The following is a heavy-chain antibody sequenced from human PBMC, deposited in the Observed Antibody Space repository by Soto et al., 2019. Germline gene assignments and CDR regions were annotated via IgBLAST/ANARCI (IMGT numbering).Heavy chain of an antibody. D-gene: IGHD1-1*01. CDR3: AKRATGTYFDY. Sequence: GGSLRLSCAASGFTFSSYAMNWVRRAPGKGLEWVSVISGSGDSTYYADSVKGRFTISRDNSKNTLYLQMNSLRAEDTAVYYCAKRATGTYFDYWGQGTLVTVS. V-gene: IGHV3-23*01. CDR2: ISGSGDST. CDR1: GFTFSSYA. J-gene: IGHJ4*02.